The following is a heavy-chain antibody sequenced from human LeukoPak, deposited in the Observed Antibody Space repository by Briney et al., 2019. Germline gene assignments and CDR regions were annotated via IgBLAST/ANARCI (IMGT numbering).Heavy chain of an antibody. CDR2: INPNSGGS. Sequence: ASVKVSCKASGYTFTGYYIHWVRQAPGQGLEWMGWINPNSGGSNYAQKFQGRVTMTRDTSISTAYIELSRLRSDDTAVYYCARADSVAGTSYYFHGMDVRGQGTTVTVSS. CDR1: GYTFTGYY. V-gene: IGHV1-2*02. J-gene: IGHJ6*02. CDR3: ARADSVAGTSYYFHGMDV. D-gene: IGHD6-19*01.